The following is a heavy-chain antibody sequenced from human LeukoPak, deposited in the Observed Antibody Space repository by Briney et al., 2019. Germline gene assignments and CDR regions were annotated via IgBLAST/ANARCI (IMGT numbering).Heavy chain of an antibody. CDR2: ISTSGSTI. D-gene: IGHD3-22*01. Sequence: SGGSLRLSCAASGFTFNSYEMNWVRQAPGEGLEWVSYISTSGSTIYYADSVKGRFTISRDNAKNSLYLQMNSLRAEDTAVYYCARVGVVNFDYWGQGTLVTVSS. J-gene: IGHJ4*02. V-gene: IGHV3-48*03. CDR1: GFTFNSYE. CDR3: ARVGVVNFDY.